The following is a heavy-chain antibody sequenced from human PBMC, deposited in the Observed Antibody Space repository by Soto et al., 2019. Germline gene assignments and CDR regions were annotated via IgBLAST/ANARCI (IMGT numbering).Heavy chain of an antibody. V-gene: IGHV4-34*01. CDR2: INHSGST. Sequence: SETLSLTCAVYGGSFSGYYWSWIRQPPGKGLEWIGEINHSGSTNYNPSLKSRVTISVDTSKNQFSLKLSSVTAADTAVYYCARDYDSSGSPLYYFDYWGQGNLVTVS. D-gene: IGHD3-22*01. CDR3: ARDYDSSGSPLYYFDY. CDR1: GGSFSGYY. J-gene: IGHJ4*02.